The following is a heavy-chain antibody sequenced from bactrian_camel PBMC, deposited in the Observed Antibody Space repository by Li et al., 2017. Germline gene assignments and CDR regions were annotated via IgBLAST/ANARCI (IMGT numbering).Heavy chain of an antibody. Sequence: HVQLVESGGGSVQAGGSLRLSCVVSGDDSSQDRTLCMAWFRQAPGKEREAVAAIDAIGSSTYADSVKGRFSISRDTSLYLQMDSLKPEDTAMYYCAAELRHRSCPFQLRAACYNYWGQGTQVTVS. J-gene: IGHJ4*01. V-gene: IGHV3S54*01. CDR3: AAELRHRSCPFQLRAACYNY. CDR1: GDDSSQDR. CDR2: IDAIGSS. D-gene: IGHD2*01.